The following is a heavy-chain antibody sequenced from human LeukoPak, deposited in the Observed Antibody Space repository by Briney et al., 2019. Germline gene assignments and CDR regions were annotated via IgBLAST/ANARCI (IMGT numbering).Heavy chain of an antibody. CDR3: TRGGHYYDSSLNAFDV. CDR1: GDSINTYL. J-gene: IGHJ3*01. Sequence: SETLSLTCTVSGDSINTYLWNWIRQPPGKGLEWIGYIYYSGSTNYDPSLKSRVTISVDTSKNQFSLKLTSVTAADTAVYYCTRGGHYYDSSLNAFDVWGQGTMVTISS. D-gene: IGHD3-22*01. CDR2: IYYSGST. V-gene: IGHV4-59*01.